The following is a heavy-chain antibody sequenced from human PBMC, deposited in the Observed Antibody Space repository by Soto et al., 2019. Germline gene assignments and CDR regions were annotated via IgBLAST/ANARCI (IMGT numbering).Heavy chain of an antibody. CDR3: ARARLGGSYFYYYYGMDV. CDR2: INHSGST. D-gene: IGHD1-26*01. Sequence: PSETLSLTCAVYGGSFSGYYCIWSRHPPFKGLEWIGEINHSGSTNYNPSLKSRVTISVDTSKNQFSLKLSSVTAADTAVYYCARARLGGSYFYYYYGMDVWGQGTTVTVSS. J-gene: IGHJ6*02. CDR1: GGSFSGYY. V-gene: IGHV4-34*01.